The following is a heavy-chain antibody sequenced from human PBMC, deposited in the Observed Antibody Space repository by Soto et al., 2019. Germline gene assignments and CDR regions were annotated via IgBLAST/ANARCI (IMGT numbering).Heavy chain of an antibody. J-gene: IGHJ4*02. Sequence: ASVKVSCKASGYTFTSYAMHWVHQAPGQRLEWMGWINAGNGNTKYSQKFQGRVTITRDTSASTAYMELSSLRSEDTAVYYFVRAAYYYESSGYYPGDYWGQGTLVTVSS. CDR2: INAGNGNT. D-gene: IGHD3-22*01. CDR1: GYTFTSYA. V-gene: IGHV1-3*01. CDR3: VRAAYYYESSGYYPGDY.